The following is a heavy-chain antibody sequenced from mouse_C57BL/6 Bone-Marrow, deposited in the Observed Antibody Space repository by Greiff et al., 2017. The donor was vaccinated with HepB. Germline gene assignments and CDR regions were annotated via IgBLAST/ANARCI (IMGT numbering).Heavy chain of an antibody. Sequence: QVQLQQSGPELVKPGASVKLSCKASGYTFTSYGISWVKQRTGQGLEWIGEIYPRSGNTYYNEKFKGKATLTADKSSSTAYMELRSLTSEDSAVYFCARGYYGSPAYWGQGTLVTVSA. CDR1: GYTFTSYG. J-gene: IGHJ3*01. V-gene: IGHV1-81*01. CDR3: ARGYYGSPAY. D-gene: IGHD1-1*01. CDR2: IYPRSGNT.